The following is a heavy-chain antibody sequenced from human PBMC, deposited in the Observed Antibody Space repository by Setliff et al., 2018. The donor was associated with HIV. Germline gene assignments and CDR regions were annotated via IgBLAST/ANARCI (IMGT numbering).Heavy chain of an antibody. CDR3: AQLGMVDDFDY. V-gene: IGHV4-61*03. J-gene: IGHJ4*02. CDR2: NYYSGST. Sequence: SETLSLTCTVSGDSGSSRSYYWRWIRQPPGKGLEWIGYNYYSGSTNYNPSLQSRFTISVDTYKTHFSLKLRSVTAADTAVYYCAQLGMVDDFDYWGQGTLVTVSS. CDR1: GDSGSSRSYY. D-gene: IGHD1-1*01.